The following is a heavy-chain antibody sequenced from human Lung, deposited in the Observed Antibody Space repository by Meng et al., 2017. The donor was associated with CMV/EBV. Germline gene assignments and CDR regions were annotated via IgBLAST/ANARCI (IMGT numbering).Heavy chain of an antibody. J-gene: IGHJ4*02. V-gene: IGHV3-30-3*01. D-gene: IGHD6-19*01. CDR2: ISYDGSNK. Sequence: QVQLVESGGGVVQPGRSLRLSCSASGFTFSSYAMHWVRQAPGKGLELVAVISYDGSNKYYADSVKGRFTISRDNSKNTLYLQMNSLRAEDTAVYYCARGQWHSLDYWGQGTLVTVSS. CDR3: ARGQWHSLDY. CDR1: GFTFSSYA.